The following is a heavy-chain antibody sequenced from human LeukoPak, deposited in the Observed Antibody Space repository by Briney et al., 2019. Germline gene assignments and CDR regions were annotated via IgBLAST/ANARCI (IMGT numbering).Heavy chain of an antibody. CDR2: INPNSGGT. CDR3: ARAFALGGAMVTSYWFDP. V-gene: IGHV1-2*02. CDR1: GYTFTGYY. J-gene: IGHJ5*02. Sequence: PVASVKVSCKASGYTFTGYYMHWVRQAPGQGLEWMGWINPNSGGTNYAQKFQGRVTMTRDTSISTAYMELSRLRSDDTAVYYCARAFALGGAMVTSYWFDPWGQGTLVTVSS. D-gene: IGHD5-18*01.